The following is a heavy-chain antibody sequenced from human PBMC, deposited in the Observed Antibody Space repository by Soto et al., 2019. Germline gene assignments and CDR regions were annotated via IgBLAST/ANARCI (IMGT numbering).Heavy chain of an antibody. CDR2: IYTGGSA. D-gene: IGHD2-21*02. CDR3: ARDGGDCASGFGY. J-gene: IGHJ4*02. V-gene: IGHV3-53*02. CDR1: GFSISNNY. Sequence: EVQLVETGGALIQPGGSLRLSCAVSGFSISNNYMFWVRQAPGKGLDWVSVIYTGGSAYYADSVKGRFTISRDSSKNMLYLQMNSLRDEDTAVYYCARDGGDCASGFGYWGQGTLVTVSS.